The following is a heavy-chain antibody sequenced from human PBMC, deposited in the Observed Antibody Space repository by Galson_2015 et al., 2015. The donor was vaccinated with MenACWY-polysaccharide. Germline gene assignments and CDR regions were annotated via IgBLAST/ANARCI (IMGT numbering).Heavy chain of an antibody. D-gene: IGHD6-19*01. CDR3: AKDSAYPTGWYSADY. CDR1: GFTFATQA. V-gene: IGHV3-23*01. J-gene: IGHJ4*02. Sequence: SLRLSCAASGFTFATQAMTWVRQAPGKGLEWVSRIGSDGNNRYHADSVKGRFTISRDNSKNTLYLQMNSLTADDTDVYFCAKDSAYPTGWYSADYWAQGTLVTVSS. CDR2: IGSDGNNR.